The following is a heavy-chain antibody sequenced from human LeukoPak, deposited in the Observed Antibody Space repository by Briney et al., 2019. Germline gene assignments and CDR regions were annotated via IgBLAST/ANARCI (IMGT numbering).Heavy chain of an antibody. Sequence: PGGSLRLSCVDSGFTFTNAWVSWVRQAPGKGLEWIGRIKSKTDGETTNYAEPVRGRFTISRDDSKSAVYLQMNSLKIEDTAVYYCTTDLGTYYHGSQRLIPIDYWGQGTLVTVSP. J-gene: IGHJ4*02. V-gene: IGHV3-15*01. CDR3: TTDLGTYYHGSQRLIPIDY. CDR2: IKSKTDGETT. CDR1: GFTFTNAW. D-gene: IGHD3-10*01.